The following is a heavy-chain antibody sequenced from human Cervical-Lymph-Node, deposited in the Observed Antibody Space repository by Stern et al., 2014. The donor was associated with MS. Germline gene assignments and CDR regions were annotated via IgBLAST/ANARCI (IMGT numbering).Heavy chain of an antibody. D-gene: IGHD2-15*01. CDR2: IKEDGSET. Sequence: EVQLVESGGGLVQPGGSLGLSCAASGFTFSSYWMHWVRQAPGKGLEWVANIKEDGSETCYGDSVKGRFTISRDNAKNSLYLQMNSLRAEDTAVYYCARGSDTWGQGTLVTVSS. J-gene: IGHJ5*02. V-gene: IGHV3-7*01. CDR3: ARGSDT. CDR1: GFTFSSYW.